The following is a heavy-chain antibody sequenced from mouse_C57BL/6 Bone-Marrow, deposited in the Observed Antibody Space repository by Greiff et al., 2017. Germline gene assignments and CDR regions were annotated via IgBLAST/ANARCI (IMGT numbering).Heavy chain of an antibody. CDR3: AKGSYYSTLFAY. J-gene: IGHJ3*01. CDR2: INPSNGGT. Sequence: QVQLQQPGTELVKPGASVKLSCKASGYTFTSYWMHWVKQRPGQGLEWIGNINPSNGGTNYNEKFKSKDTLTVDKSSSTAYMQLSSLTSEDSAVYYCAKGSYYSTLFAYWGQGTLVTVSA. CDR1: GYTFTSYW. D-gene: IGHD2-5*01. V-gene: IGHV1-53*01.